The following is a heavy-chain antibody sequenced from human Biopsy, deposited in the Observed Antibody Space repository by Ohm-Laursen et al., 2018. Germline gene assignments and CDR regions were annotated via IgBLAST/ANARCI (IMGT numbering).Heavy chain of an antibody. CDR2: IFYSANT. Sequence: TLSLTCTVSGVSINGGRYYWNWIRHHPGKGLGGIGNIFYSANTYYNPSLKSRVTISVDTSKNQFSLKLSSVTAADTAVYYCARLGSGDYFPTFFDFWGQGALVTVSS. CDR3: ARLGSGDYFPTFFDF. CDR1: GVSINGGRYY. J-gene: IGHJ4*02. D-gene: IGHD5-12*01. V-gene: IGHV4-31*03.